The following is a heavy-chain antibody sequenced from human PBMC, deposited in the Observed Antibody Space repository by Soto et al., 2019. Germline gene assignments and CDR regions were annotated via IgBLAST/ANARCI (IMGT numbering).Heavy chain of an antibody. CDR3: AKENYDFWSGSLRGYYYYYGMDV. J-gene: IGHJ6*02. CDR1: GFTFSSYG. CDR2: ISYDGSNK. V-gene: IGHV3-30*18. Sequence: QVQLVESGGGVVQPGRSLRLSCAASGFTFSSYGMHWVRQAPGKGLEWVAVISYDGSNKYYADSVKGRFTISRDNSKNTLYLQMNSLRAEDTAVYYCAKENYDFWSGSLRGYYYYYGMDVWGQGTTVTVSS. D-gene: IGHD3-3*01.